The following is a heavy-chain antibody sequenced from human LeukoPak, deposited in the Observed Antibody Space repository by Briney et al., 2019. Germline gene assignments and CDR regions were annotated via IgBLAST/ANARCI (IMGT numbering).Heavy chain of an antibody. CDR2: ISGGGGST. V-gene: IGHV3-23*01. D-gene: IGHD6-13*01. CDR3: AKQYSSSWYFLPDSFDI. CDR1: GFTFSNYA. Sequence: GGSLRLSCAASGFTFSNYAMTWVRQAPGKGLEWVSVISGGGGSTYYADSVKGRFTISRDNSKNTLYLQMNSLRAEDTAVYYCAKQYSSSWYFLPDSFDIWGQGTMVTVSS. J-gene: IGHJ3*02.